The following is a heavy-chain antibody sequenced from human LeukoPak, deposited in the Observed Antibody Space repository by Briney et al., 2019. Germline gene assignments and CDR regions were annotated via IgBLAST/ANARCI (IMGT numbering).Heavy chain of an antibody. D-gene: IGHD2-2*01. Sequence: GGSLRLSCEGSGFPFGSYVMSWVRQAPGKGLEWIAYINHNAEMIFYPDFVKGRFTISRDNPKKSLYLQMNALRYEDTAVYYCAKARDIVVVPAAMDVWGQGTTVTVSS. V-gene: IGHV3-48*02. J-gene: IGHJ6*02. CDR1: GFPFGSYV. CDR2: INHNAEMI. CDR3: AKARDIVVVPAAMDV.